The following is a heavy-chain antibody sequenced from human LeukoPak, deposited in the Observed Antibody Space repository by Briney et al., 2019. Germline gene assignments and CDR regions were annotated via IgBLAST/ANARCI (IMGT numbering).Heavy chain of an antibody. D-gene: IGHD4-17*01. CDR2: IIPIFGTA. J-gene: IGHJ5*02. CDR3: AREYSSWPVTTYLNWFDP. V-gene: IGHV1-69*05. Sequence: VKVSCKASGGTFSSYAISWVRQAPGQGLEWMGGIIPIFGTANYAQKFQGRVTVTTDESTSTAYMELSSLRPEDTAVYYCAREYSSWPVTTYLNWFDPWGQGTLVTVSS. CDR1: GGTFSSYA.